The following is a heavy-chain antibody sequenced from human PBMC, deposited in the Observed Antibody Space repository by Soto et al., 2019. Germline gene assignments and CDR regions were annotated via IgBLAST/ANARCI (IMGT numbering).Heavy chain of an antibody. Sequence: PGGSLRLSCAASGFTFSSYEMNWVRQAPGKGLEWVSYISSSGSTIYYADSVKGRFTISRDNAKNSLYLQMNSLRAEDTAVYYCARDQFGSGSARRFQHWGQGTLVTVSS. CDR1: GFTFSSYE. D-gene: IGHD3-22*01. V-gene: IGHV3-48*03. CDR3: ARDQFGSGSARRFQH. J-gene: IGHJ1*01. CDR2: ISSSGSTI.